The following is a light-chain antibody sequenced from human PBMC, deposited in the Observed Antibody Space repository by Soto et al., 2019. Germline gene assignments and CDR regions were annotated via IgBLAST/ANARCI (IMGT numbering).Light chain of an antibody. CDR2: WAS. CDR1: QSVLYSSNNKNY. Sequence: DIVMTQSPDSLAVSLGERATINCKSSQSVLYSSNNKNYLAWYQQKPGQPPKLLIYWASTRESGVPDRFSGSGSGTDFTLTISGLQAEDVAVYYCQQYYSTPPVTFGPGTKVDIK. V-gene: IGKV4-1*01. J-gene: IGKJ3*01. CDR3: QQYYSTPPVT.